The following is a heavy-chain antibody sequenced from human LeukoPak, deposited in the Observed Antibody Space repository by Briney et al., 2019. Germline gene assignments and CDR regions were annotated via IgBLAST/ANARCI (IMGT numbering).Heavy chain of an antibody. CDR2: IYYSGST. CDR3: ARDPSGYFNY. V-gene: IGHV4-61*01. Sequence: SETLSFPCTVSGGSFRSGNYYWGWIRRPPGKGLEWIGYIYYSGSTNYNPSLKSRVTISVDTSKNQFSLKLSSVTAADTAVYYCARDPSGYFNYWGQGTLATVSS. CDR1: GGSFRSGNYY. D-gene: IGHD3-22*01. J-gene: IGHJ4*02.